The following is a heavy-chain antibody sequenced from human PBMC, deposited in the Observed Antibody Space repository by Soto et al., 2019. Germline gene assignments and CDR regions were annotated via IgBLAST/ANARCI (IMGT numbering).Heavy chain of an antibody. D-gene: IGHD3-10*01. J-gene: IGHJ4*02. CDR3: ASAGLLWFGEFDY. CDR1: GFTFSSYW. Sequence: EVQLVESGGGLVQPGGSLRLSCAASGFTFSSYWMSWVRQAPGKGLEWVANIKQDGSEKYYVDSVKGRFTISKDNAKNSLYLQMNSLRAEDTAVYYCASAGLLWFGEFDYWGQGTLVTVSS. CDR2: IKQDGSEK. V-gene: IGHV3-7*01.